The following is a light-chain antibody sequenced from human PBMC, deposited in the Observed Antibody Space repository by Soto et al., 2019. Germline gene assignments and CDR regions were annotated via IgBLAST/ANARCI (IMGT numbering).Light chain of an antibody. CDR1: QSVSTND. J-gene: IGKJ2*01. CDR2: GAS. Sequence: EIVLTQSPGTLSLSPGERATLSCRASQSVSTNDLAWYQQKPGQAPRLLIHGASDRATGIPDRFSGSGSGTDFTLTISELEPDDFAVYYCQQYGSSPRSFGQGTKLEIK. CDR3: QQYGSSPRS. V-gene: IGKV3-20*01.